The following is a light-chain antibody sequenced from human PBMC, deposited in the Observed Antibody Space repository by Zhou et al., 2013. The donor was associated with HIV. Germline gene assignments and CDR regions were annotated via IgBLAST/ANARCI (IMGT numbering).Light chain of an antibody. J-gene: IGKJ4*02. CDR2: QAS. CDR3: QYYGDSSRT. CDR1: QSISSY. Sequence: DIQMTQSPSSLSASVGDRVTITCRASQSISSYLNWYQQKPGKAPKLLVYQASTLESRVPPRFSGRGSGAEFHLSIVTLQPEDFATYYCQYYGDSSRTFGRGTRVEMK. V-gene: IGKV1-39*02.